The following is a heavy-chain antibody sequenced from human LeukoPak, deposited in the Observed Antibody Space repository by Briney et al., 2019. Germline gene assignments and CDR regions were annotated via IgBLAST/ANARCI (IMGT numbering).Heavy chain of an antibody. CDR2: IYYSGST. J-gene: IGHJ4*02. D-gene: IGHD3-3*01. V-gene: IGHV4-59*01. CDR3: ARVTTIFGVVIKGVDY. CDR1: GGSISSYY. Sequence: SETLSLTCTVSGGSISSYYWSWIRQPPGKGLEWIGYIYYSGSTNYNPSLKSRVTISVDTSKNQFSLKLSSVTAADTAVYYCARVTTIFGVVIKGVDYWGQGTLVAVSS.